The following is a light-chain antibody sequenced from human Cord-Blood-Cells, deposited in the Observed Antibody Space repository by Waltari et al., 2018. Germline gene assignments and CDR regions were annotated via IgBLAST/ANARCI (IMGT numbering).Light chain of an antibody. CDR1: QSISSY. V-gene: IGKV1-39*01. CDR2: AAS. CDR3: QQSYSTPRFT. Sequence: DIQMTQSPSSLSASVGDRVTITCRAIQSISSYLNWYQQKPGKAPKLLIYAASSLQSGVPSRFSGSGSGTDFTLTISSLQPEDFATYYCQQSYSTPRFTFGPGTKVDIK. J-gene: IGKJ3*01.